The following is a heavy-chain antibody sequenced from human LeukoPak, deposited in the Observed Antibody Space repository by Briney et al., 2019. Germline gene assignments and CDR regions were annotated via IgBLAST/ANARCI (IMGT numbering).Heavy chain of an antibody. CDR1: GGTFSSYA. Sequence: GASVKVSCKASGGTFSSYAISWVRQAPGQGLEWMGGIIPIFGTANYAQKFQGRVTITTDESTSTAYMELSSLRSEDTAVYYCARERYNWNQGGAFDIWGQGTMVTVSS. V-gene: IGHV1-69*05. J-gene: IGHJ3*02. D-gene: IGHD1-20*01. CDR2: IIPIFGTA. CDR3: ARERYNWNQGGAFDI.